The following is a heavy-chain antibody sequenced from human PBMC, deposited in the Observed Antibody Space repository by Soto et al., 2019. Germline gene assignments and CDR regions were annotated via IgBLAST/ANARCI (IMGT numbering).Heavy chain of an antibody. CDR1: GFTFDDYA. CDR3: IKGIAARPYNWFES. CDR2: LSWNGGTI. D-gene: IGHD6-6*01. V-gene: IGHV3-9*01. J-gene: IGHJ5*01. Sequence: EVQLVESGGGLVQPGRSLRLSCAASGFTFDDYAMHWVRQAPGKGLEWVAGLSWNGGTIAYADSVKGRFTISRDNAKNSLYLQMNSLRVEDTAFYYCIKGIAARPYNWFESWGQGTLVTVSS.